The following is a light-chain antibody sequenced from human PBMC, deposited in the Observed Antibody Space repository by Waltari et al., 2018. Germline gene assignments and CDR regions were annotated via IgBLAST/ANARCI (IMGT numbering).Light chain of an antibody. Sequence: QSALTQPASVSGSPGQSITISCTGTSSDVGGYNYVSWYQQHPGKAPKLMIFDVSNRPSGVPNRFSGSKSGNTASLTISGLQAEDEADYYCSSYISSSTLEVFGGGTRLTVL. J-gene: IGLJ3*02. CDR2: DVS. CDR3: SSYISSSTLEV. CDR1: SSDVGGYNY. V-gene: IGLV2-14*03.